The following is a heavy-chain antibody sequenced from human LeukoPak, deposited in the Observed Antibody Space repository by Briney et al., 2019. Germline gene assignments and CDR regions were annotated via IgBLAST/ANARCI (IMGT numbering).Heavy chain of an antibody. CDR1: GFNFGTHT. CDR3: AREHFDV. CDR2: IGPDGAFT. J-gene: IGHJ3*01. V-gene: IGHV3-64*01. Sequence: PGGSLRLSCAASGFNFGTHTVHWVRQAPGEGLQYVSGIGPDGAFTYYANSVKGRFTIPRDNSKNTLYLQMGSLRPEDMAVYYCAREHFDVWGQGTLVTVSS.